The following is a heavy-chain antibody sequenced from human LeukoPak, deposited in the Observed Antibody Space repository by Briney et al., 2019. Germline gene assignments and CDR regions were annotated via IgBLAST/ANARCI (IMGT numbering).Heavy chain of an antibody. V-gene: IGHV5-10-1*01. Sequence: GEALKISCKGSGYSFSSYWITWVRQMPAKGLEWMGKIDPSDSYTNYSPSFQGHVTISANKSISTAFLQWSRRKASATAMYYCAGYCSGSSCNSSTYSLDVWGQGTTVTVS. CDR3: AGYCSGSSCNSSTYSLDV. J-gene: IGHJ6*02. CDR1: GYSFSSYW. CDR2: IDPSDSYT. D-gene: IGHD2-15*01.